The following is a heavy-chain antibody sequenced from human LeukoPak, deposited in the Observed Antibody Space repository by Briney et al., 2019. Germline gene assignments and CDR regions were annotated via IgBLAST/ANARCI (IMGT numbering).Heavy chain of an antibody. J-gene: IGHJ6*03. D-gene: IGHD5-18*01. CDR1: GYTFTSYG. CDR3: ARDSGYSYGYGDYYYYMDV. V-gene: IGHV1-8*03. CDR2: MNPNSGNT. Sequence: EASVKVSCKASGYTFTSYGISWVRQATGQGLEWMGWMNPNSGNTGYAQKFQGRVTITADKSTSTAYMELSSLRSEDTAVYYCARDSGYSYGYGDYYYYMDVWGKGTTVTVSS.